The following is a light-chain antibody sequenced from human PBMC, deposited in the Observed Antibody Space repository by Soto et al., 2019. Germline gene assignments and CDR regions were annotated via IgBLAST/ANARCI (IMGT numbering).Light chain of an antibody. CDR3: QQYGSPPYA. CDR1: QSVSSSY. CDR2: GAS. V-gene: IGKV3-20*01. J-gene: IGKJ2*01. Sequence: EIVLTQSPGRLSLSPGERATLSCRASQSVSSSYIAWFQLKPGRAPRLLIYGASTRATGIPDRFSGSGSGTEFTLTISRLEPGDFAVYYCQQYGSPPYAFGQGSKLEIK.